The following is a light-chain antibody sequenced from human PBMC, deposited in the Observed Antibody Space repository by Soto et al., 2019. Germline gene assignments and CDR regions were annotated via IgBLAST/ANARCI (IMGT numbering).Light chain of an antibody. CDR3: SSYTSTSVV. V-gene: IGLV2-14*03. CDR2: DVS. J-gene: IGLJ2*01. CDR1: SSDY. Sequence: QSVLTQPASVSGSPGQSITISCTGTSSDYVSWYQQHPGKAPKLMIYDVSNRPSGVSNRFSGSKSANTASLTISGLQAEDEADYYCSSYTSTSVVFGGGTKVTVL.